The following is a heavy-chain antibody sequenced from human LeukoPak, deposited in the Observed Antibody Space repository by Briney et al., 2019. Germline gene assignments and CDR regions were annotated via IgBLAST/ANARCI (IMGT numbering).Heavy chain of an antibody. D-gene: IGHD1-26*01. CDR3: ARDVSSVGALDY. CDR1: GFTFSYYY. CDR2: ITSSGSTI. Sequence: PGGSLRLSCAASGFTFSYYYMSWIRQAPGKGLEWVSYITSSGSTIYHADSVKGRFTISRDNAKNSLYLQMDSLRAEDTAVYYCARDVSSVGALDYWGQGTLVTVSS. V-gene: IGHV3-11*01. J-gene: IGHJ4*02.